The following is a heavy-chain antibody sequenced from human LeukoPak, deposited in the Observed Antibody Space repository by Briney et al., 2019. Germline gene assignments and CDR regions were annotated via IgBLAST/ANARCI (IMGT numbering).Heavy chain of an antibody. Sequence: GGSLRLSCAASGFTFSSYSMNWVREAPGKGLEWVSYMSSSRSTIYYADSVKGRFTISRDNAKHSLYLQMNSLRDEDTAVYYCARGTDETGQQLVWFDYWGQGTLVTVSS. CDR1: GFTFSSYS. V-gene: IGHV3-48*02. CDR2: MSSSRSTI. D-gene: IGHD6-13*01. J-gene: IGHJ4*02. CDR3: ARGTDETGQQLVWFDY.